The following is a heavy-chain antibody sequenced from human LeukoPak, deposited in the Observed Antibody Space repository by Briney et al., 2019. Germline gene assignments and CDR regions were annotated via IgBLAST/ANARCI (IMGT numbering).Heavy chain of an antibody. CDR3: ARVMSDGYNFGFDY. D-gene: IGHD5-24*01. CDR2: IYHSRST. V-gene: IGHV4-38-2*02. J-gene: IGHJ4*02. Sequence: SETLSLTCTVSGYSISSGYYWGWIRQPPGKGLEWIGSIYHSRSTYYNPSLKSRVTISVDTSKNQFSLKLSSVTAADTAVYYCARVMSDGYNFGFDYWGQGTLVTVSS. CDR1: GYSISSGYY.